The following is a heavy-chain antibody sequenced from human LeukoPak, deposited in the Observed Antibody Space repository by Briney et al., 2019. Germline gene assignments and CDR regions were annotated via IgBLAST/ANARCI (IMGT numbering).Heavy chain of an antibody. Sequence: GRSLRLSCAASGFTFSSYGMHWVRQAPGKGLEWVAVISYDGSNKYYADSVKGRFTISRDNSKNTLYLQMNSLRAEDTAVYYCAKVDRGLELRAPPVYWGQGTLVTVSS. CDR2: ISYDGSNK. CDR1: GFTFSSYG. J-gene: IGHJ4*02. V-gene: IGHV3-30*18. D-gene: IGHD1-7*01. CDR3: AKVDRGLELRAPPVY.